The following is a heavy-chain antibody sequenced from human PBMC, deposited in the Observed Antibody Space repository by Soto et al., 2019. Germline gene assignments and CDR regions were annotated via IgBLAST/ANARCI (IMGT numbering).Heavy chain of an antibody. V-gene: IGHV4-39*01. CDR1: GGSISSSSYY. CDR2: IYYSGST. CDR3: ARQAAAGTYYYYYYGMDV. Sequence: PSETLSLTCTVSGGSISSSSYYWGWIRQPPGKGLEWIGSIYYSGSTYYNPSLKSRVTISVDTSKNQFSLKLSSVTAADTAVYYCARQAAAGTYYYYYYGMDVWGQGITVTVSS. J-gene: IGHJ6*02. D-gene: IGHD6-13*01.